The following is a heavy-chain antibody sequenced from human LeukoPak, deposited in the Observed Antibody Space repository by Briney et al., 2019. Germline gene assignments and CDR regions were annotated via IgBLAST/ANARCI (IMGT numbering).Heavy chain of an antibody. V-gene: IGHV1-8*01. Sequence: ASVKVSCKASGNTFTSYDINWVRQATGQGLEWMGWINPNSGNTGYAQKFQGRVTMTRNTSISTAYMELSSLRSEDTAVYYCARGPPGGSGYSALDDYWGQGTLVTVSS. CDR1: GNTFTSYD. J-gene: IGHJ4*02. CDR3: ARGPPGGSGYSALDDY. D-gene: IGHD3-22*01. CDR2: INPNSGNT.